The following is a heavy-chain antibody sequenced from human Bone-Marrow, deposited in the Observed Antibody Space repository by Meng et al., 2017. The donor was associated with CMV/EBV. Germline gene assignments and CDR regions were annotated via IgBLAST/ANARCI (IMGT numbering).Heavy chain of an antibody. D-gene: IGHD6-6*01. Sequence: ASVKVSCKASGYTFTSYDINWVRQATGQGLEWMGWMNPNSGNTGYAQKFQGRVTMTRNTSISTAYMELSSLRSEDTAVYYCARHHPGEYSSSSGVPLDYWVHGTLVTVSS. V-gene: IGHV1-8*01. CDR1: GYTFTSYD. J-gene: IGHJ4*01. CDR2: MNPNSGNT. CDR3: ARHHPGEYSSSSGVPLDY.